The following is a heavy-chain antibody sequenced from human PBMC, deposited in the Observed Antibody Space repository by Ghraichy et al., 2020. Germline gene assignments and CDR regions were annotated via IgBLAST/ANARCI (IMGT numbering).Heavy chain of an antibody. J-gene: IGHJ4*02. CDR1: GFPFSSYA. Sequence: GSLRLSCAVSGFPFSSYAMNWVRQAPGKGLEWVSTISGSGGSTYYADSVKGRFTISRDDSKNTLYLQMNSLRADDTAVYYCAKAGYSSSWDLDYWGQGTLVTVSS. D-gene: IGHD6-13*01. CDR2: ISGSGGST. V-gene: IGHV3-23*01. CDR3: AKAGYSSSWDLDY.